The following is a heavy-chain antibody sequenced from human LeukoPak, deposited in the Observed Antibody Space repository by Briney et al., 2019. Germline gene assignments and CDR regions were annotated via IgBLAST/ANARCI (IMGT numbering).Heavy chain of an antibody. J-gene: IGHJ5*02. CDR3: ARSSALYYDSSGYFDH. Sequence: GGPLTLPCAASGLIHNRFCMHCPRQATGEAAVWVSRNNSDGSSTTYAHSVKGRFTITRDNAKNKLYLQMNSLRAEDMAVYYCARSSALYYDSSGYFDHWGQGTLVTVSS. CDR2: NNSDGSST. CDR1: GLIHNRFC. V-gene: IGHV3-74*01. D-gene: IGHD3-22*01.